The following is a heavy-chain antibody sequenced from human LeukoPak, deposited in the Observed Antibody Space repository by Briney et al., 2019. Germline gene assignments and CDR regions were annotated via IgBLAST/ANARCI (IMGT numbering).Heavy chain of an antibody. CDR3: ARVPYSTGAFGY. V-gene: IGHV3-48*02. D-gene: IGHD6-19*01. CDR1: GFTFSSYS. Sequence: PGGSLRLSCAASGFTFSSYSMNWVRQAPGKGLEWISYISSSSSTIYYTDSVKGRFTISRDNAKNSLYLQMNSLRDEDTAVYYCARVPYSTGAFGYWGQGTLVTVSS. CDR2: ISSSSSTI. J-gene: IGHJ4*02.